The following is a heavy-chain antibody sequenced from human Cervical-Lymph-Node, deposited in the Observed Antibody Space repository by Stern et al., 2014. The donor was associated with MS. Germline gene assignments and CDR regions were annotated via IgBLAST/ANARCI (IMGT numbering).Heavy chain of an antibody. J-gene: IGHJ4*02. CDR3: ARDSPSWGWCFDY. D-gene: IGHD6-19*01. V-gene: IGHV3-11*01. CDR1: GFTFSDYS. CDR2: ISSSGSTI. Sequence: MQLVESGGGLVKPGGSLRLSCAASGFTFSDYSMSWIRQAPGKGLEGVSYISSSGSTIYYADSVKGRFTISRDNAKNSLYLQMNSLRAEDTAVYYCARDSPSWGWCFDYWGQGTLVTVSS.